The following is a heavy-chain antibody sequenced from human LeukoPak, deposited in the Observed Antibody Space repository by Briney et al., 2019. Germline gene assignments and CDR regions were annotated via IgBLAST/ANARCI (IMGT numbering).Heavy chain of an antibody. CDR1: GYTFTSYY. Sequence: ASVKVSCKASGYTFTSYYMHWVRQAPGQGLEWMGIINPSGGSTSYAQKFQGRVTMTRDTSTSTVYMELSSLRSEDTAVYYCAREDTLPNLRFLDHNWFDPWGQGTLVTVSS. CDR2: INPSGGST. V-gene: IGHV1-46*01. D-gene: IGHD3-3*01. CDR3: AREDTLPNLRFLDHNWFDP. J-gene: IGHJ5*02.